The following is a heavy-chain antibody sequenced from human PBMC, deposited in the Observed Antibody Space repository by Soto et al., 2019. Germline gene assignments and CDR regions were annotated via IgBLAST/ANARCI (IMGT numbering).Heavy chain of an antibody. Sequence: QVQLVESGGGVVQPGRSLRLSCAASGFTFSSYGMHWVRQAPGKGLEWVAVIWYDGSNKYYADSVKGRFTISRDNSKITLYLQMNSLRAEDTAVYYCARAEKAVAGGGLIDYWGQGTLVTVSS. CDR2: IWYDGSNK. CDR3: ARAEKAVAGGGLIDY. D-gene: IGHD6-19*01. CDR1: GFTFSSYG. J-gene: IGHJ4*02. V-gene: IGHV3-33*01.